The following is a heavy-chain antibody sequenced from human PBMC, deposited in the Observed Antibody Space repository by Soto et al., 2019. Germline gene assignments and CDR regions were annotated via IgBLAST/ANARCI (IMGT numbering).Heavy chain of an antibody. V-gene: IGHV4-4*02. CDR3: ASYVGTGGYGAFDI. CDR1: GGSGSYKLW. Sequence: SESMSLTCALYGGSGSYKLWWTWFRQTPGKGLEWIGETFRKGDTNYNAFLKSRVSISIDKSRNQVSLILTSVTAADTAVYYCASYVGTGGYGAFDIWGQGTVVTVSS. D-gene: IGHD3-16*01. J-gene: IGHJ3*02. CDR2: TFRKGDT.